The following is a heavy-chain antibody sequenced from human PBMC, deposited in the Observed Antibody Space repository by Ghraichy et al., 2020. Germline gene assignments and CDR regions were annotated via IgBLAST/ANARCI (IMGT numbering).Heavy chain of an antibody. J-gene: IGHJ4*02. V-gene: IGHV3-7*03. D-gene: IGHD5-24*01. Sequence: GGSLRLSCAASGFSFNNFWMDWFRQAPGKGLEWVATINEHGSEKYYVDSVKGRFTISRDNAQNSLYLQMNSLRTDDTAVYYCARGFRLANYFVWGQGTLATVSS. CDR2: INEHGSEK. CDR1: GFSFNNFW. CDR3: ARGFRLANYFV.